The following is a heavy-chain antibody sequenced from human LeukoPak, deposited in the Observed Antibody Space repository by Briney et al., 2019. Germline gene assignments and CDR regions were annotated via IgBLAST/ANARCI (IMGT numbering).Heavy chain of an antibody. D-gene: IGHD2-15*01. J-gene: IGHJ5*02. CDR3: ARDWLRLGYERTNWFDP. Sequence: ASVKVSCKASGYTFTGFHMHWVRQAPGQGLEWMGWINPNSGGTNYAQKFQGRVTMTRDTSISTVYMELSRLRSDDTAVYYRARDWLRLGYERTNWFDPWGQGTLVTVSS. V-gene: IGHV1-2*02. CDR2: INPNSGGT. CDR1: GYTFTGFH.